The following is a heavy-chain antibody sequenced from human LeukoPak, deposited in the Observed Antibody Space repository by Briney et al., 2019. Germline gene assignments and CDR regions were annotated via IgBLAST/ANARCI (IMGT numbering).Heavy chain of an antibody. CDR2: IYYSGST. D-gene: IGHD1-1*01. CDR3: ATYKRRSPYNHFDY. Sequence: SETLSLTCTVSGGSISSSSYYWGWIRQPPGKGLEWIGSIYYSGSTYYNPSLKSRVTISVDTSKNQFSLKLSSVTAADMAVYYCATYKRRSPYNHFDYWGQGTLVTVSS. J-gene: IGHJ4*02. CDR1: GGSISSSSYY. V-gene: IGHV4-39*01.